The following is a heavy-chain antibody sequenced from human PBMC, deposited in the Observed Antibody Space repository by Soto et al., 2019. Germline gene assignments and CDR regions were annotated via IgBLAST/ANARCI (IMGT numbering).Heavy chain of an antibody. CDR2: ISSSSSTI. J-gene: IGHJ4*02. CDR1: GFTFSSYS. V-gene: IGHV3-48*01. CDR3: ARDAGDYFDY. Sequence: VQLVESGGGLVQPGGSLRLSCAASGFTFSSYSMNWVRQAPGKGLEWVSYISSSSSTIYYADSVKGRFTISRDNAKNSLYLQMNSLRAEDTAVYYCARDAGDYFDYWGQGTLVTVSS.